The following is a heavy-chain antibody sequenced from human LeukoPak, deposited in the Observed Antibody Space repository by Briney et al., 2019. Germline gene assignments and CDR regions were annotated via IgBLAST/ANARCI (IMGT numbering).Heavy chain of an antibody. CDR2: IRSKAYGGTT. J-gene: IGHJ4*02. Sequence: GGSLRLSCTASGFTFGDYAMSWFRQAPGKGLEWVGFIRSKAYGGTTEYAASVKGRFTISRDDSKSIAYLQMNSLKTEDTAVYYCTRDEMGWLQLPYDYWGQGTLVTVSS. D-gene: IGHD5-24*01. CDR3: TRDEMGWLQLPYDY. CDR1: GFTFGDYA. V-gene: IGHV3-49*03.